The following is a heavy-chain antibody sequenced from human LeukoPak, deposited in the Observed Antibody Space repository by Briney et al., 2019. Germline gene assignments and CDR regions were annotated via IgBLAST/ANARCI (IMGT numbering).Heavy chain of an antibody. CDR3: ARGYCSSTSCTNDY. J-gene: IGHJ4*02. CDR2: ITSNGGTT. Sequence: PGGSLRLSCVASGFSLSTYDMYWVRQAPGKGLEYVSAITSNGGTTYYANSVKGRFTISRDNSKNTLYLQMGSLRAEDMAVYYCARGYCSSTSCTNDYWGQGTQVTVSS. D-gene: IGHD2-2*01. CDR1: GFSLSTYD. V-gene: IGHV3-64*01.